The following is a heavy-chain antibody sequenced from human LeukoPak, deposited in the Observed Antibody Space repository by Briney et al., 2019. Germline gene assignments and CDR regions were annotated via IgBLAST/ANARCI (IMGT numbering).Heavy chain of an antibody. CDR1: GGSISSHY. CDR3: ARRPYYYDSSGYYYPFDY. V-gene: IGHV4-59*11. D-gene: IGHD3-22*01. CDR2: IYYSGST. Sequence: PSETLSLTCTVSGGSISSHYWSWIRQPPGKGLEWIGYIYYSGSTNYNPSLKSRVTISVDTSKNQFSLKLSSVTAADTAVYYCARRPYYYDSSGYYYPFDYWGQGTLVTVSS. J-gene: IGHJ4*02.